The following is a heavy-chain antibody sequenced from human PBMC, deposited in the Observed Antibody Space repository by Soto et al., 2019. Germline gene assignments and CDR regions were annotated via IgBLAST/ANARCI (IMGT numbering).Heavy chain of an antibody. Sequence: SETPSLTSRVSGRSISSSSYSWGWIRQPPGKGLEWIGSIYYSGSTYYNPSLKSRVTISVDTSKNQFSLKLSSVTAADTAVYYCARAPDVWGQGTLVTVSS. CDR3: ARAPDV. CDR1: GRSISSSSYS. V-gene: IGHV4-39*01. CDR2: IYYSGST. J-gene: IGHJ4*02.